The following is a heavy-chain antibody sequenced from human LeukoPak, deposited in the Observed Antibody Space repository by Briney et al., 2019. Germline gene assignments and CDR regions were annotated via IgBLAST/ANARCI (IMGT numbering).Heavy chain of an antibody. Sequence: GGSLRLSCAASGFTFSSYGMHWVRQAPGKGLEWVAVISYDGSNKYYADSVKGRFTISRDNSKNTLYLQMNSLRAEDTAVYYCAKTTSTVTTSKFDYWGQGTLVTVSS. V-gene: IGHV3-30*18. CDR1: GFTFSSYG. D-gene: IGHD4-17*01. J-gene: IGHJ4*02. CDR2: ISYDGSNK. CDR3: AKTTSTVTTSKFDY.